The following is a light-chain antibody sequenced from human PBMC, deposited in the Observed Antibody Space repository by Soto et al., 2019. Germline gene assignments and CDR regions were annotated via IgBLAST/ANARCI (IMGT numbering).Light chain of an antibody. J-gene: IGKJ1*01. V-gene: IGKV3-20*01. CDR3: HQFDSSLT. Sequence: EIVLTQSPGTLSLSPGDRATLSCRASQSVSSSFLAWYQQKPGQAPRLLIYGTSSRATGIPDRFSGSGAGTDFTLTISRLEPEDFAVYYCHQFDSSLTFGQGTTVDIK. CDR2: GTS. CDR1: QSVSSSF.